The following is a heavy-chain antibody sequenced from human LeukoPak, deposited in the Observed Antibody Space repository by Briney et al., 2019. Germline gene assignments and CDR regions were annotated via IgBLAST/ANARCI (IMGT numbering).Heavy chain of an antibody. D-gene: IGHD5-18*01. CDR1: GGSISSYY. Sequence: PSETLSLTCTVSGGSISSYYWSWIRQPPGKGLEWIGYIYYSGSTNYNPSLKSRVTISVDTSKSQFSLKLSSVTAADTAVYYCARGGDTAMVTAFDYWGQGTLVTVSS. CDR3: ARGGDTAMVTAFDY. J-gene: IGHJ4*02. CDR2: IYYSGST. V-gene: IGHV4-59*01.